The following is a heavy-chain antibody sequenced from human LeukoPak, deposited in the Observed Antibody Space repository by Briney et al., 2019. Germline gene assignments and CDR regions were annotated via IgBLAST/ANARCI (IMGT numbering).Heavy chain of an antibody. D-gene: IGHD3-3*01. Sequence: GASVKVSCKASGYTFTSCYMHWVRQAPGQGLEWMGIINPSGGSTSYAQKFQGRVTMTRDTSTSTVYMELSSLRSEDTAVYYCARAWGIFGVVIIGYFDYWGHGPLVTVSS. CDR1: GYTFTSCY. J-gene: IGHJ4*01. CDR3: ARAWGIFGVVIIGYFDY. V-gene: IGHV1-46*01. CDR2: INPSGGST.